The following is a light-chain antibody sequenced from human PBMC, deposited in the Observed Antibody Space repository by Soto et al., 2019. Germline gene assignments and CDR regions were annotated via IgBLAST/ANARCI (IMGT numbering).Light chain of an antibody. Sequence: EIVMTQSPATLSVSPGERASLSCRASQSVYSNLAWYQQKPGQAPRLLIYDASTRATGIPARFSGSGSGTEFTLTISSLQSEDFAVYYRQQHSNWPLTFGGGTKVDIK. CDR1: QSVYSN. V-gene: IGKV3-15*01. CDR2: DAS. J-gene: IGKJ4*01. CDR3: QQHSNWPLT.